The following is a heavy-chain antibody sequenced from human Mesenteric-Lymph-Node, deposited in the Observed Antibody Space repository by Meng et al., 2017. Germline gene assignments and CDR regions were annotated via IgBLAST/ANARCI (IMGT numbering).Heavy chain of an antibody. D-gene: IGHD2-8*01. CDR2: INAGNGNT. CDR1: AYTFISYS. J-gene: IGHJ6*02. CDR3: ARDGGGDCTNGVCYLTPYYYYYGMDV. V-gene: IGHV1-3*01. Sequence: ASVQVSCKASAYTFISYSMHWVRQATGQRLEWMGWINAGNGNTKYSQKFQGRVTITRDTSASTAYMELSSLRSEDTAVYYCARDGGGDCTNGVCYLTPYYYYYGMDVWGQGTTVTVSS.